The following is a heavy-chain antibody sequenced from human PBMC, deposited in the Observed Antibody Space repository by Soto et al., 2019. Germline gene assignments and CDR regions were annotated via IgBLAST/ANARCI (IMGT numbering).Heavy chain of an antibody. CDR2: ISYGGST. V-gene: IGHV4-59*11. Sequence: SETLSLTCTVSGASMSSHYWTWLRQSPGKGLEWIGYISYGGSTYYNPSHKSRVTISADTSRNQFSLKLSAVISADTAVYYCARADPDASVGYWGQGTLVTVSS. CDR1: GASMSSHY. CDR3: ARADPDASVGY. D-gene: IGHD3-16*01. J-gene: IGHJ4*02.